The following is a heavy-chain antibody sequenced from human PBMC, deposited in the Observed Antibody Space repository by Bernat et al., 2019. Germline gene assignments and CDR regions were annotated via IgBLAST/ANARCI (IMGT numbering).Heavy chain of an antibody. CDR1: GFTFSSSW. D-gene: IGHD4-17*01. Sequence: EVQLVESGGGLVQPGGSLRLSCIASGFTFSSSWMHWVRQTPGKGLVWVSRINSDGSITNYADSVEGRFTISRDKSKNTLYLQMNSLRAEDTAVYYCARTGNHRGTVTTTEDAFDIWGQGTMVTVSS. J-gene: IGHJ3*02. CDR3: ARTGNHRGTVTTTEDAFDI. V-gene: IGHV3-74*01. CDR2: INSDGSIT.